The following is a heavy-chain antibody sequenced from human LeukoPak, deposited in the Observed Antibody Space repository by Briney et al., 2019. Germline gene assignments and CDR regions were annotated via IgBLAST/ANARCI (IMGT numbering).Heavy chain of an antibody. Sequence: SETLSLTRTVSGGSISSSSYYWGWFRQPPEQGLEWIGNIYYSGSTYYNPSLKSRVTISVDTSKNQFSLTLSSVTAADTAVYYCARVADIAAADFDPWGQGTLVTVSS. J-gene: IGHJ5*02. CDR2: IYYSGST. CDR1: GGSISSSSYY. V-gene: IGHV4-39*07. D-gene: IGHD6-13*01. CDR3: ARVADIAAADFDP.